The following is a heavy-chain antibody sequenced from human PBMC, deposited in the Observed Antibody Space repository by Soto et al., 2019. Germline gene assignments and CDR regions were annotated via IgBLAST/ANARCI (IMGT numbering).Heavy chain of an antibody. J-gene: IGHJ6*02. CDR3: ARDGGVMTTVTPWDQYYYYGMDV. Sequence: QVQLVESGGGVVQPGRSLRLSCAASGFTFSSYGMHWVRQAPGKGLEWVAVIWYDGSNKYYADSVKGRFTISRDNSKNTLYLQMNSLRAEDTAVYYCARDGGVMTTVTPWDQYYYYGMDVWGQGTTVTVSS. CDR1: GFTFSSYG. V-gene: IGHV3-33*01. D-gene: IGHD4-17*01. CDR2: IWYDGSNK.